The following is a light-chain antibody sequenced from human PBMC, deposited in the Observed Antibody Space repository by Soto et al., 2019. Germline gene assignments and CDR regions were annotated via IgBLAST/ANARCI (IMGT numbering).Light chain of an antibody. CDR1: QSVTIK. CDR3: QHRANWPLT. CDR2: DAS. V-gene: IGKV3-11*01. Sequence: EIVLTPSPAILSLSPVERATLSCRASQSVTIKLAWYQQKPGQPPRLLIYDASTRATGTPARFSGSGSGTDFTLSISSLEPEDFAFYFCQHRANWPLTFGGGTKVDIK. J-gene: IGKJ4*01.